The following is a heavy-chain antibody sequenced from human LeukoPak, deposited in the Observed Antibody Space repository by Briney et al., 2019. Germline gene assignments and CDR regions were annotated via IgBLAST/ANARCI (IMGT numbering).Heavy chain of an antibody. Sequence: GGSLRLSCAASGFTFSDYYMSWIRQAPGKGLEWVSYISSSGSTMYYADSVKGRFTISRDNAKSSLYLQMNSLRAEDTAVYYCARGGKIQLKLPSFDYWGQGTLVTVSS. V-gene: IGHV3-11*01. D-gene: IGHD5-18*01. CDR1: GFTFSDYY. J-gene: IGHJ4*02. CDR3: ARGGKIQLKLPSFDY. CDR2: ISSSGSTM.